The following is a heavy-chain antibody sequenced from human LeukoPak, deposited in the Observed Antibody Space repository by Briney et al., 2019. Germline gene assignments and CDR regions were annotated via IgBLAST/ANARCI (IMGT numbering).Heavy chain of an antibody. CDR1: GCSFTSYW. Sequence: GEALKISCKGSGCSFTSYWIGWVRQMPGKGLEGMGIIYPGDSDTRYSPSFQGQGTITADKYNSTAYLPWSSLKASDTAMYYCARSYYYDSSGYYLYYSDYWGQGTLVTVSS. D-gene: IGHD3-22*01. CDR2: IYPGDSDT. V-gene: IGHV5-51*01. J-gene: IGHJ4*02. CDR3: ARSYYYDSSGYYLYYSDY.